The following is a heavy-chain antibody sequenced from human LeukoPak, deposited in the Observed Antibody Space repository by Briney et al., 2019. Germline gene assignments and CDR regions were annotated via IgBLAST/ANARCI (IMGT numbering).Heavy chain of an antibody. D-gene: IGHD3-22*01. J-gene: IGHJ4*02. Sequence: ASVKVSCKASGYTFTNYGISWVRQAPGQGLEWMGWISAYNGNTNYAHQLQGRVTMTTDASTRTAYMELRSLRSDDTAVFYCARHLGGRGGYWFDFWGQGTLVTVSS. CDR2: ISAYNGNT. CDR1: GYTFTNYG. CDR3: ARHLGGRGGYWFDF. V-gene: IGHV1-18*01.